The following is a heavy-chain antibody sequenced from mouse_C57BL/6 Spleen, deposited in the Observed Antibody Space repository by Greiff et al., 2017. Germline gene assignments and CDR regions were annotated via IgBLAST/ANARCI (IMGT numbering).Heavy chain of an antibody. V-gene: IGHV1-82*01. CDR2: IYPGDGDT. CDR1: GYAFSSSW. J-gene: IGHJ1*03. Sequence: VKVVESGPELVKPGASVKISCKASGYAFSSSWMNWVKQRPGKGLEWIGRIYPGDGDTNYNGKFKGKATLTADKSSSTAYMQLSSLTSEDSAVYFCARRWYFDVWGTGTTVTVSS. CDR3: ARRWYFDV.